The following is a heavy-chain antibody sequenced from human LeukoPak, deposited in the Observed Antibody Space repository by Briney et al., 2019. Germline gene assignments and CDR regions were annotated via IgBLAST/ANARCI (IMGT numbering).Heavy chain of an antibody. Sequence: PGGSLRLSCAASGFTFSNYWMNWVRQAPGKGLEWVANIKQDGSEKYYVDSVKGRFTISRDNAKNSLYLQMNSLRAEDTAVYYCARKGGSKVRGVIMDVFDMWGQGTMVTVSS. J-gene: IGHJ3*02. V-gene: IGHV3-7*03. CDR2: IKQDGSEK. D-gene: IGHD3-10*01. CDR1: GFTFSNYW. CDR3: ARKGGSKVRGVIMDVFDM.